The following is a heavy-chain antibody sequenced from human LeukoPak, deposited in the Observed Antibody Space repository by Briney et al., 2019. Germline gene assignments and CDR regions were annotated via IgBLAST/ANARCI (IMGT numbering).Heavy chain of an antibody. D-gene: IGHD5-12*01. Sequence: PSETLSLTCAVYGGSFSGYYLSWIRQPPGKGLEWIGETSHGGSTNYNPSLKSRVIISVETSKNQSSLKLSSVTAADTAVYYCAATIYSGFDSLDYWGQGTLVTVSS. V-gene: IGHV4-34*01. CDR3: AATIYSGFDSLDY. CDR2: TSHGGST. CDR1: GGSFSGYY. J-gene: IGHJ4*02.